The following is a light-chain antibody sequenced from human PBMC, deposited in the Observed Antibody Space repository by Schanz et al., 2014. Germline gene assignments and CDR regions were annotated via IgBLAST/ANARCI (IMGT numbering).Light chain of an antibody. CDR1: SSDVGGYNY. CDR2: EVN. J-gene: IGLJ3*02. V-gene: IGLV2-8*01. CDR3: CSYAGSSSLV. Sequence: QSALTQPPSASGSPGQSVTISCTGTSSDVGGYNYVSWYKQHPGKAPKLMIYEVNKRPSGVSDRFSGSKSGNTASLTISGLQAEDEGDYYCCSYAGSSSLVFGGGTKLTVL.